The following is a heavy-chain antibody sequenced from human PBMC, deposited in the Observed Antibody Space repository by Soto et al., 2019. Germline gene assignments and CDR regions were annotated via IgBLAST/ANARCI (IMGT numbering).Heavy chain of an antibody. CDR3: ANAGGLDV. V-gene: IGHV3-23*01. CDR2: IGGRGENI. J-gene: IGHJ6*02. Sequence: EMHLLESGGGLGQPGGSLRPSCAASGFSFNSYAMSWVRQAPGKGLEWVSVIGGRGENIYYADSVRGRFTISRDNPNNTLYLQMNSLRVEDTAVYYCANAGGLDVWGQGTTVTVSS. CDR1: GFSFNSYA.